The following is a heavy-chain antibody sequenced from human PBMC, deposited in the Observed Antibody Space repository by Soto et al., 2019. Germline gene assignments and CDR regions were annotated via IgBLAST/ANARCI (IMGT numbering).Heavy chain of an antibody. CDR1: GFTFDDYA. CDR2: IRWSSDSI. J-gene: IGHJ3*02. D-gene: IGHD4-17*01. V-gene: IGHV3-9*01. CDR3: IKDYGDGQNGDAFDS. Sequence: EVRLVESGGDWVQPGRSLRLSCVGSGFTFDDYAMHWVRQVPGKGLEWVSGIRWSSDSIHYVGSVRGRFTISRDNAKNSLFLQMNSLRTEDTALYYCIKDYGDGQNGDAFDSWGHGTMVTVSS.